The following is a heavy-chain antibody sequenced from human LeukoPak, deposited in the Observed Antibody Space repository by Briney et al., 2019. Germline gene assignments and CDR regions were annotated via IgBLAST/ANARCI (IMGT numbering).Heavy chain of an antibody. CDR1: GGTFSSYA. J-gene: IGHJ3*02. D-gene: IGHD3-22*01. V-gene: IGHV1-69*05. Sequence: ASVKVSCKASGGTFSSYAISWVRQAPGQGLEWMGGIIPIFGTANYAQKFQGRVTITTDESTSTAYMELSSLRSEDTAVYYCARVLYYDSSGYYLGAFDIWGKGTMVTVSS. CDR3: ARVLYYDSSGYYLGAFDI. CDR2: IIPIFGTA.